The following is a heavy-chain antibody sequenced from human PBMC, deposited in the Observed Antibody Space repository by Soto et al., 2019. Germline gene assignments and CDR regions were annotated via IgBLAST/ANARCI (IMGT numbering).Heavy chain of an antibody. J-gene: IGHJ4*02. CDR3: ATASFNPYGDYYPDY. D-gene: IGHD4-17*01. CDR2: ISTSSNYI. Sequence: GGSLRLSCAASGFTFSRYRMNWGRQAPGKGLEWVSSISTSSNYIYYADSVKGRFTISRDNAKNSLFLQMNSLRAEDTAVYYCATASFNPYGDYYPDYWGQGTLVTVSS. CDR1: GFTFSRYR. V-gene: IGHV3-21*01.